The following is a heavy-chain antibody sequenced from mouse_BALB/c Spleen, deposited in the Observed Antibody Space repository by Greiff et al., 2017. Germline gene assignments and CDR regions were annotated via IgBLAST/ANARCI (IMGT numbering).Heavy chain of an antibody. D-gene: IGHD1-1*01. CDR3: ARSYYEGYAMDY. V-gene: IGHV1S33*01. CDR2: IYPGDGST. Sequence: SGPELVKPGALVKISCKASGYTFTSYDINWVKQRPGQGLEWIGWIYPGDGSTKYNEKFKGKATLTADKSSSTAYMQLSSLTSENSAVYFCARSYYEGYAMDYWGQGTSVTVSS. CDR1: GYTFTSYD. J-gene: IGHJ4*01.